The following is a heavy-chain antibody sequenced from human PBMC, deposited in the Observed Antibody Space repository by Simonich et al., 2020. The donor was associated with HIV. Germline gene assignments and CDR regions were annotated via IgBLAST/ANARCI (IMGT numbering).Heavy chain of an antibody. V-gene: IGHV3-21*01. J-gene: IGHJ4*02. CDR3: ARDGRKGSSTSCSDY. D-gene: IGHD2-2*01. Sequence: EVQLVESGGGLVKPGGSMRLSCAASGFTFSSYSMNWVSQAQGKGLEWGSSISSSSSYIYYADSVKGRFTISRDNAKNSLYLQMNSLRAEDTAVYYCARDGRKGSSTSCSDYWGQGTLVTVSS. CDR1: GFTFSSYS. CDR2: ISSSSSYI.